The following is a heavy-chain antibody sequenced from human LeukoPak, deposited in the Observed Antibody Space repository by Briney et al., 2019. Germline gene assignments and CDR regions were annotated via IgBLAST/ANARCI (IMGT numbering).Heavy chain of an antibody. CDR1: GYTFDENY. J-gene: IGHJ3*01. D-gene: IGHD3-22*01. CDR3: ARAWDDSTGHYDSFHF. V-gene: IGHV1-2*02. Sequence: ASVKVSCKASGYTFDENYIHWVRQAPGQGPEWMGWINPKSGATDSAQKFQGRLTMTRDTSIATASMDLSGLRLDDTGIYYCARAWDDSTGHYDSFHFWGQGTMVTVSS. CDR2: INPKSGAT.